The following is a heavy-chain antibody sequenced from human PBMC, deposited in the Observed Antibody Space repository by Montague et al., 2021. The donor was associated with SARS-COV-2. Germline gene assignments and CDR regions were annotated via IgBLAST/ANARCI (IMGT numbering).Heavy chain of an antibody. CDR2: ISYSGRT. CDR3: ASSYYYGSGTYVYNYYMDV. D-gene: IGHD3-10*01. V-gene: IGHV4-39*01. J-gene: IGHJ6*03. CDR1: GGSVSSSPYY. Sequence: SETLSFTCTVSGGSVSSSPYYWGWIRQPPGRGLEWVGSISYSGRTXFSPSLKSRLTISVDSSENQFSLRLSSVTAADTAVYYCASSYYYGSGTYVYNYYMDVWGKGTTVTVSS.